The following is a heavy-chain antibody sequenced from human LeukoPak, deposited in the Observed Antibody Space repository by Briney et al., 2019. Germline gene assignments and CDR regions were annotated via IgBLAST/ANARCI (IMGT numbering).Heavy chain of an antibody. CDR2: ISYDGSNN. D-gene: IGHD2-15*01. V-gene: IGHV3-30*18. CDR3: AKEVKSCRGGRCGQFDY. Sequence: GRSPRLSCAASGFTFSSFGMHWVRLAPGKGLEWVAAISYDGSNNYYADSVKGRFTISRDNSKNTLYLQMNSLRAEDTAVYYCAKEVKSCRGGRCGQFDYWGQGTLVTVSS. J-gene: IGHJ4*02. CDR1: GFTFSSFG.